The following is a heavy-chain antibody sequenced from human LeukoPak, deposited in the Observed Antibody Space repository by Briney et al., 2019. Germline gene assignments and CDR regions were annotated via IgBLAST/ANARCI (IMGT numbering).Heavy chain of an antibody. CDR1: GYTFTGDG. CDR3: ASLGVDTALAVPFDI. V-gene: IGHV1-18*01. Sequence: ASVNVSCKASGYTFTGDGISWVRQAPGQGREWMGWISAYNGNTNYAQKLQGRVTMTTDTSTSTAYMELRSLRSDDPAVYSCASLGVDTALAVPFDIWGQGPMVHVSS. CDR2: ISAYNGNT. J-gene: IGHJ3*02. D-gene: IGHD5-18*01.